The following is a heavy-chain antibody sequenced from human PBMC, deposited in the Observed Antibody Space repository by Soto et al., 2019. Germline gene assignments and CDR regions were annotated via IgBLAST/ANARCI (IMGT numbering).Heavy chain of an antibody. CDR3: AKSLVTPSDAFDL. Sequence: GGSLKLSCAASGFTFGNYAMNWVRQAPGKGLEWISSISDPGTSTYYANSVKGRFSMSRDNSKNTLFLQMNRLRADDTAVYFCAKSLVTPSDAFDLWGRGTLVTVSS. D-gene: IGHD2-21*02. CDR1: GFTFGNYA. CDR2: ISDPGTST. V-gene: IGHV3-23*01. J-gene: IGHJ3*01.